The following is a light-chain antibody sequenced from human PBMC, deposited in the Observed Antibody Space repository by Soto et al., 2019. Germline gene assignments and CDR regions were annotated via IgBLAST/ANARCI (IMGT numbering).Light chain of an antibody. CDR3: SSYTGSSTFV. CDR2: DVN. V-gene: IGLV2-14*01. J-gene: IGLJ1*01. Sequence: SLLTQPSSVSGSPGQSITISCTGTSSDVGGYDYVSWYQQLPGKAPKLLIYDVNNRPPGVSHRFSGSKSGNTASLTISGLQAEDEADYYCSSYTGSSTFVFGTGTKVTVL. CDR1: SSDVGGYDY.